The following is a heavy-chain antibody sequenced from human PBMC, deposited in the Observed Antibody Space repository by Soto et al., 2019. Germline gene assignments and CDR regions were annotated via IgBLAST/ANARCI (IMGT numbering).Heavy chain of an antibody. D-gene: IGHD2-15*01. CDR1: GFTFSSYA. CDR3: AKDIAYCSGGSCYLRYYYYYMDV. CDR2: ISDSGSST. V-gene: IGHV3-23*01. J-gene: IGHJ6*03. Sequence: PGGSLRLSCAASGFTFSSYAMSWVRQAPGKGLEWVSAISDSGSSTYYADSVKGRFTISRDNSKNTLYLQMNSLRAEDTAVYYCAKDIAYCSGGSCYLRYYYYYMDVWGKGTTVTVSS.